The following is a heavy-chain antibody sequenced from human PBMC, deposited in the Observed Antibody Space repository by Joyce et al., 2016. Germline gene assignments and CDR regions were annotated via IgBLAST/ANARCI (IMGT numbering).Heavy chain of an antibody. D-gene: IGHD4-23*01. Sequence: EVQLVESGGGLVQPGGSMRLSCAASGFTFSSYWMYWVRKAPGKGWVWVSRINRDGSSTTYADSVKARYTISRDKAKNTLYLQMNSLRAEDTAVYYCARLRRWSGPSDCWGQGTLVTVSS. J-gene: IGHJ4*02. CDR2: INRDGSST. CDR3: ARLRRWSGPSDC. V-gene: IGHV3-74*03. CDR1: GFTFSSYW.